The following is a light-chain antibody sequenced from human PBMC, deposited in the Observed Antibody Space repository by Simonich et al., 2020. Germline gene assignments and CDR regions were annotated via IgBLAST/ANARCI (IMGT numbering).Light chain of an antibody. CDR3: QSYDSSLSGWV. CDR1: SSNIGAGYD. Sequence: QSVLTQPPSVSGAPGQRGTISCTGSSSNIGAGYDVHWYQQLPGTAPKLHIYGNSNRPSGVPDRFSGSKSGTSASLAITGLQAEDEADYYCQSYDSSLSGWVFGGGTKLTVL. V-gene: IGLV1-40*01. J-gene: IGLJ3*02. CDR2: GNS.